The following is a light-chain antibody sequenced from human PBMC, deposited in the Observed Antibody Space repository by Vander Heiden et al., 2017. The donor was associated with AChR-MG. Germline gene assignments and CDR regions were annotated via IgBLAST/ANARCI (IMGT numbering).Light chain of an antibody. CDR1: SSDVRGYNY. V-gene: IGLV2-14*01. CDR3: SSYTSSSTLVV. CDR2: DVS. Sequence: QSALPQPASVPGSPGQSITIPCTGTSSDVRGYNYVSWYQQHPGKAPKLMIYDVSKRPSGVSNRFSGSKSGNTASLTISGLQAEDEADYYCSSYTSSSTLVVFGGGTKLTVL. J-gene: IGLJ2*01.